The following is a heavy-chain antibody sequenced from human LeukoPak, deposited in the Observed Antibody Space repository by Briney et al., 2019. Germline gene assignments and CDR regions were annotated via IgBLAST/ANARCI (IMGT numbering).Heavy chain of an antibody. CDR2: ISYDGSNK. J-gene: IGHJ5*02. CDR1: GFTFSSYA. V-gene: IGHV3-30-3*01. CDR3: AXXXXXXXXXXXDP. Sequence: GGSLRLSCAASGFTFSSYAMHWVRQAPGKGLEWVAVISYDGSNKYYADSVKGRFTISRDNSKNTLYLQMNSLRAEDTAVYYCAXXXXXXXXXXXDPXXXGTLVTX.